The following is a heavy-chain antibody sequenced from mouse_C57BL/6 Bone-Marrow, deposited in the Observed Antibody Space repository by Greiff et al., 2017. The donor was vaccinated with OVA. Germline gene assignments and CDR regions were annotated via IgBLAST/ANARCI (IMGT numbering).Heavy chain of an antibody. CDR2: INPSSGYT. D-gene: IGHD5-5*01. CDR1: GYTFTSYT. Sequence: VKLMESGAELARPGASVKMSCKASGYTFTSYTMHWVKQRPGQGLEWIGYINPSSGYTKYNQKFKDKATLTADKSSSTAYMQLSSLTSEDSAVYYCARLPAIAHFDYWGQGTTLTVSS. J-gene: IGHJ2*01. CDR3: ARLPAIAHFDY. V-gene: IGHV1-4*01.